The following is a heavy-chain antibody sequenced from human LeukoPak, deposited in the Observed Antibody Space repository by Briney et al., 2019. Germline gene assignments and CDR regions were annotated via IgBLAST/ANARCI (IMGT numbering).Heavy chain of an antibody. D-gene: IGHD5/OR15-5a*01. Sequence: ASVKVSCKASGYTFTSYGISWVRQAPGQGLEWMGIINPSGGSTSYAQKFQGRVTMTRDTSTSTVYMELRSLRSEDTAVYYCARTVSTGNSGWNWFDPWGQGTLVTVSS. CDR1: GYTFTSYG. V-gene: IGHV1-46*01. J-gene: IGHJ5*02. CDR3: ARTVSTGNSGWNWFDP. CDR2: INPSGGST.